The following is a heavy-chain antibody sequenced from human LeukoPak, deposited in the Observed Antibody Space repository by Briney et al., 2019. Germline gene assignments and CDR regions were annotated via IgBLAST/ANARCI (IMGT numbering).Heavy chain of an antibody. Sequence: SETLSLTCTVSGGSISSSSYYWGWIRQPPGKGLEWIGSIYYSGSTYYNPSLKSRVTISVDTSKNQFSLKLSSVTAADTAVYYCARNGWYCLDCWGQGTLVTVSS. V-gene: IGHV4-39*01. J-gene: IGHJ4*02. CDR3: ARNGWYCLDC. CDR2: IYYSGST. D-gene: IGHD6-19*01. CDR1: GGSISSSSYY.